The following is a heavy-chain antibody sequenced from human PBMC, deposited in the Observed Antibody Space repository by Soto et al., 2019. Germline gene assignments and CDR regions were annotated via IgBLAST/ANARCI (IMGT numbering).Heavy chain of an antibody. Sequence: QVQLVQSGAEVKKPGSSMKVSCKASGGTFSRDTICWVIQAPGHGLEWMGRIIPILGIANYAQKFKARVKITADKSHNPAYMELSSLSSEDTAVYYCARGMLFGELKRYDIDPWGQGTLVTVSS. CDR3: ARGMLFGELKRYDIDP. J-gene: IGHJ5*02. CDR2: IIPILGIA. V-gene: IGHV1-69*02. D-gene: IGHD3-10*02. CDR1: GGTFSRDT.